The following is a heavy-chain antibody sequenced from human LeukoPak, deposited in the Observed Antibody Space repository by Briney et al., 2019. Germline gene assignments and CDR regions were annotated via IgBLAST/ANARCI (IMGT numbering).Heavy chain of an antibody. CDR1: GFTFSSYG. CDR2: ISYDGSNK. Sequence: GGSLRLSCAASGFTFSSYGMHWVRQAPGKGLEWVAVISYDGSNKYYADSVKGRFTISRDNSKNTLYLQMNSLRAEDTAVYYCAKGSIAVAGLRSWFDPWGQGTLVTVSS. CDR3: AKGSIAVAGLRSWFDP. J-gene: IGHJ5*02. V-gene: IGHV3-30*18. D-gene: IGHD6-19*01.